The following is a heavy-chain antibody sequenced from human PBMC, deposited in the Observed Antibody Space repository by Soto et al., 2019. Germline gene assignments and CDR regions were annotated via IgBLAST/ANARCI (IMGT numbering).Heavy chain of an antibody. D-gene: IGHD3-3*01. CDR1: GGSFSGYY. CDR2: INHSGST. V-gene: IGHV4-34*01. J-gene: IGHJ6*03. CDR3: AREGYSTIFGVSYYYYYMDV. Sequence: SETLSLTCAVYGGSFSGYYWSWIRQPPGKGLEWIGEINHSGSTNYNPSLKSRVTISVDTSKNQFSLKLSSVTAADTAVYYCAREGYSTIFGVSYYYYYMDVWGKGTTVTVSS.